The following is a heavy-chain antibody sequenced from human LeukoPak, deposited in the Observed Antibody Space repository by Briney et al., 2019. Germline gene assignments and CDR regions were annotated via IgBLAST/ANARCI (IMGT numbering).Heavy chain of an antibody. V-gene: IGHV3-23*01. Sequence: GGSLRLSCAASGFTFSSYAMSWVRQAPGKGLEWVSAISGSGGSTYYADSVKGRFTISRDNSKDTLYLQMNSLRAEDTAVYYCAKPQWELLFTSDYWGQGTLVTVSS. CDR1: GFTFSSYA. CDR2: ISGSGGST. J-gene: IGHJ4*02. CDR3: AKPQWELLFTSDY. D-gene: IGHD1-26*01.